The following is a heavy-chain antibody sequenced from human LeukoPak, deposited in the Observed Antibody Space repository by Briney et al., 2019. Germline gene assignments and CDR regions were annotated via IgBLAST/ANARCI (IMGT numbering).Heavy chain of an antibody. CDR1: GGSFSGYY. Sequence: SETLSLTCAVYGGSFSGYYWSWIRQPPGKGLEWIGEINHSGSTNYNPSLKSRVTISVDTSKNQFSLKLSSVTAADTAVYYCARGINDYGDYSSYFDYWGQGTLVTISS. J-gene: IGHJ4*02. CDR2: INHSGST. V-gene: IGHV4-34*01. CDR3: ARGINDYGDYSSYFDY. D-gene: IGHD4-17*01.